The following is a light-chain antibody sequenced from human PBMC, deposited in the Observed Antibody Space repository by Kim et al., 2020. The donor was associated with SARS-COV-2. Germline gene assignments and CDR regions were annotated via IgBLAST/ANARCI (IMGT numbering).Light chain of an antibody. CDR2: GVS. Sequence: SPGERATRSCRASQSVSSNYLAWYQQRPGQAPSLLIYGVSSRATGIPDRFSGSGSGTDFTLTISRLEPEDFAVYYCQQWGSSSWTFGQGTKVDIK. CDR1: QSVSSNY. J-gene: IGKJ1*01. V-gene: IGKV3-20*01. CDR3: QQWGSSSWT.